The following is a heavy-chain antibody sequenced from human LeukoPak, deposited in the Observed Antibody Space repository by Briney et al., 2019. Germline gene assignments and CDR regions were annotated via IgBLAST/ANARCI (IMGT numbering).Heavy chain of an antibody. D-gene: IGHD6-13*01. V-gene: IGHV3-7*03. CDR1: GFPFYSYW. CDR2: IRHDGSTK. Sequence: GGSLRLSCTASGFPFYSYWMTLVRQTPGKGLEWVANIRHDGSTKYYVDSVKGRFTISRDNAMNSLYLQMDSLRVEDTAIYYCARSVPYGTTWYGRSDCWGQGTQVTVSS. J-gene: IGHJ4*02. CDR3: ARSVPYGTTWYGRSDC.